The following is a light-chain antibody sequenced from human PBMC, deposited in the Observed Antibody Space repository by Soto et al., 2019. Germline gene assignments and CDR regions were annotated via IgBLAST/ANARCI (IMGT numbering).Light chain of an antibody. CDR3: HQRFSWPPT. Sequence: ETVLTQSPATLSLSPGERATLSCRASQSISSYLGWYQQKPGQAPRLLISDASNRATGIPARFSGSGSGTDFILTISSLEPEDFAVYYCHQRFSWPPTFGQGTRLEIK. CDR2: DAS. V-gene: IGKV3-11*01. J-gene: IGKJ5*01. CDR1: QSISSY.